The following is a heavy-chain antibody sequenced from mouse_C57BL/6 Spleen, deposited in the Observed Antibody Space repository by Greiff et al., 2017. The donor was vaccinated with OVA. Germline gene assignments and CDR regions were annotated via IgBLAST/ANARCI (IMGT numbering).Heavy chain of an antibody. CDR2: LDPSDSYT. CDR1: GYTFTSYW. V-gene: IGHV1-69*01. CDR3: ARFSIYDGYLY. D-gene: IGHD2-3*01. J-gene: IGHJ2*01. Sequence: QVQLQQPGAELVMPGASVKLSCKASGYTFTSYWMHWVKQRPGQGLEWIGELDPSDSYTNYNQKFKGKSTLTVDKSSSTAYMQLSSLTSEDSAVYYCARFSIYDGYLYWGQGTTLTVSS.